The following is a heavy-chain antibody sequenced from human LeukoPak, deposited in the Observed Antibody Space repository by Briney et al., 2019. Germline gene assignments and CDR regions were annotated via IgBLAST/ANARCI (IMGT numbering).Heavy chain of an antibody. Sequence: GGFLRLSCAASGFTFSNFWISWVRQAPGKGLEWVANIKQDGSETYYVDSVKGRFTISRGNTKNSLYLQMNSLRAEDTAVYYCASDQASDTFTIPFGCWGQGTLVTVSS. J-gene: IGHJ4*02. CDR3: ASDQASDTFTIPFGC. D-gene: IGHD3-9*01. CDR1: GFTFSNFW. V-gene: IGHV3-7*01. CDR2: IKQDGSET.